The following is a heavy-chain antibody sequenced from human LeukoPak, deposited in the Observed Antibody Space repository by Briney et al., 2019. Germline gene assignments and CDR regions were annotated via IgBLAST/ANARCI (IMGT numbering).Heavy chain of an antibody. Sequence: PGGSLRLSCAASGFTFSSYSMNWVRQAPGKGLEWVSSISSSSSHIYYADSVKGRFTISRDNAKNSLYLQMNSLRAEDTAVYYCARGRYYDSSGYNYFDYWGQGTLVTVSS. CDR1: GFTFSSYS. D-gene: IGHD3-22*01. V-gene: IGHV3-21*01. J-gene: IGHJ4*02. CDR3: ARGRYYDSSGYNYFDY. CDR2: ISSSSSHI.